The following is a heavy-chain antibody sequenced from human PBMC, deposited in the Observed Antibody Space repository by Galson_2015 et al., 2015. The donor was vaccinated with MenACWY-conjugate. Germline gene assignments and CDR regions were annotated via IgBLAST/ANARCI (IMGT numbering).Heavy chain of an antibody. Sequence: SVKVSCKASGGTFSSYAISWVRQAPGQGLEWMGGIIPIFGTANYAQKFQGRVTITADESTSTAYMEPSSLRSEDTAVYYCARDSSSSSRGYYYYYYMDVWGKGTTVTVSS. CDR2: IIPIFGTA. CDR1: GGTFSSYA. CDR3: ARDSSSSSRGYYYYYYMDV. D-gene: IGHD6-6*01. J-gene: IGHJ6*03. V-gene: IGHV1-69*13.